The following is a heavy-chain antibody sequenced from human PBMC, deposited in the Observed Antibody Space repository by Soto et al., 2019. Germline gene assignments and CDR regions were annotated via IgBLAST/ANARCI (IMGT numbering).Heavy chain of an antibody. J-gene: IGHJ4*02. V-gene: IGHV3-33*01. Sequence: GGSLRLSCEASGFTFRNHGMHWVRQAPGKGLEWVAVIWYDGSDKYYADSVKGRFTISRDNSKDTLYLQMNSLRAEDTAVYYCARDIASRRFDYLGQGXLVTVSS. D-gene: IGHD6-6*01. CDR2: IWYDGSDK. CDR3: ARDIASRRFDY. CDR1: GFTFRNHG.